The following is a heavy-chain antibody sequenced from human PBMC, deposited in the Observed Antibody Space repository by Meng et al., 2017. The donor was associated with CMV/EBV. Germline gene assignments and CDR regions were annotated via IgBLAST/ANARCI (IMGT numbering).Heavy chain of an antibody. CDR1: GFTVSSNY. D-gene: IGHD2-15*01. Sequence: GESLKISCAASGFTVSSNYMSWVRQAPGKGLEWVSVIYSGGSTYYADSVKGRFTISRDNSKNTLYLQMNSLRAEDTAVYYCTLTQDYYYGTDVWGQGTTVTVSS. J-gene: IGHJ6*02. V-gene: IGHV3-53*01. CDR3: TLTQDYYYGTDV. CDR2: IYSGGST.